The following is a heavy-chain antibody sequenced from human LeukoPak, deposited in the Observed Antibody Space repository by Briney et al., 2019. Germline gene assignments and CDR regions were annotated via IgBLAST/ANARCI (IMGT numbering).Heavy chain of an antibody. CDR1: GGSFSGYY. CDR2: INHSGST. J-gene: IGHJ5*02. D-gene: IGHD5-12*01. V-gene: IGHV4-34*01. CDR3: ARGRGGYSGYDYNWFDP. Sequence: PSETLSLTCAVYGGSFSGYYWSWIRQPPGRGLEWLGEINHSGSTNYNPSLKSRVTMSVDTSKNQFSLKLSSVTAADTAVYYCARGRGGYSGYDYNWFDPWGQGTLVTVS.